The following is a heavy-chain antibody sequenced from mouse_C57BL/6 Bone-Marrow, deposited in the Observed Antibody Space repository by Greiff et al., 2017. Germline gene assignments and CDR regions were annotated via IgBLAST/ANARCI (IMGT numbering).Heavy chain of an antibody. J-gene: IGHJ4*01. V-gene: IGHV1-64*01. D-gene: IGHD2-3*01. CDR3: ARGEGYYFYAMDY. CDR1: GYTFTSYW. Sequence: QVQLQQPGAELVKPGASVKLSCKASGYTFTSYWMHWVKQRPGQGLEWIGMIHPNSGSTNYNEKLKSKATLTVDKSSSTAYMQLSSLTSEDSAVYYCARGEGYYFYAMDYWCQGTSVTVSS. CDR2: IHPNSGST.